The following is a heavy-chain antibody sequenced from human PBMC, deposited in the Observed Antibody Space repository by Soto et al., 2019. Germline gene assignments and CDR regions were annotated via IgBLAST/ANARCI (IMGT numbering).Heavy chain of an antibody. J-gene: IGHJ4*02. D-gene: IGHD3-3*01. CDR3: SGMIFGSEVYYFDY. V-gene: IGHV2-70*17. Sequence: ESGPTLVNPTQTLTLTRTFSGFSLTTNKMSVSWIRQPPGKALEWLARIDWDDDKFYNTSLKTRLTISKDTSKNQVLLTMTDMDLVDTTTYYCSGMIFGSEVYYFDYWGRGTLVTVSS. CDR2: IDWDDDK. CDR1: GFSLTTNKMS.